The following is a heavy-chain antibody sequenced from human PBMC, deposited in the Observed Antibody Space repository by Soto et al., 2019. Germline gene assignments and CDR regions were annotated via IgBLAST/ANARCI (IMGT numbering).Heavy chain of an antibody. CDR1: GFTFSSYS. CDR3: TREVERPGYGSGTSPYYYYMDV. V-gene: IGHV3-21*01. J-gene: IGHJ6*03. Sequence: GGSLRLSCAASGFTFSSYSMNWVRQAPGKGLEWVSSISSSSSYIYYADSVKGRFTISRDNAKNSLYLQMNSLRAEDTDVYYCTREVERPGYGSGTSPYYYYMDVWGKGTTVTVSS. D-gene: IGHD3-10*01. CDR2: ISSSSSYI.